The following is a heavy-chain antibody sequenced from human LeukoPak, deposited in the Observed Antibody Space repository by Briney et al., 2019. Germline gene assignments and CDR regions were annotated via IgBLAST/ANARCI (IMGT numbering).Heavy chain of an antibody. Sequence: GGSLRLSCAASGFTFNTYSMNWVRQAPGKGPEWVSNIISCGDTTHYADSVKGRFTISRDNAKNSLFLQLNSLRAEDTAVYYCARGRGYCTGVCCDIDYWGQGTLVTVSS. D-gene: IGHD2-8*02. CDR1: GFTFNTYS. V-gene: IGHV3-48*04. J-gene: IGHJ4*02. CDR2: IISCGDTT. CDR3: ARGRGYCTGVCCDIDY.